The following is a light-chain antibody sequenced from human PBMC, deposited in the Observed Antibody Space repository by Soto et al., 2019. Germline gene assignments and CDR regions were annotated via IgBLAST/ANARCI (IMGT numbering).Light chain of an antibody. J-gene: IGKJ5*01. V-gene: IGKV3-20*01. CDR3: QQYGSSPT. CDR2: AAS. CDR1: QSVSSSH. Sequence: EIGLTQSPCTLSLSPGERATLSCRASQSVSSSHLAWYQHKPGQAPRLLIYAASSRATGIPDRFSGSGSGTDFTLTISRLEPEDFAVYYCQQYGSSPTFAQGTRLEIK.